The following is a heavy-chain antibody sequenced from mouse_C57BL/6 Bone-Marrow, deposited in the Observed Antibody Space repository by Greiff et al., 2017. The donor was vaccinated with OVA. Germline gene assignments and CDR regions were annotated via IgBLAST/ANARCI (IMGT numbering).Heavy chain of an antibody. CDR3: ARLDYYGSSYCAMDY. J-gene: IGHJ4*01. D-gene: IGHD1-1*01. CDR1: GFTFSDYY. CDR2: ISNGGGST. Sequence: EVKLMESGGGLVQPGGSLKLSCAASGFTFSDYYMYWVRQTPEKRLEWVAYISNGGGSTYYPDTVKGRFTISRDNAKNTLYLQMSRLKSEDTAMYYCARLDYYGSSYCAMDYWGQGTSVTVSS. V-gene: IGHV5-12*01.